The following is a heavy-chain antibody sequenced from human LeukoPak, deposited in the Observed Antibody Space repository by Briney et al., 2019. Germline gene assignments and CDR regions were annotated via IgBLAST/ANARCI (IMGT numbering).Heavy chain of an antibody. Sequence: SETLSLTCTVSGYSISSGYYWGWIRQPPGKGLEWIGSIYHSGSTYYNPSLKSRVTISVDTSKNQFSLKLSSVTAADTAVYYCASIASGYSGYDSDYWGQGTLVTVSS. CDR3: ASIASGYSGYDSDY. V-gene: IGHV4-38-2*02. J-gene: IGHJ4*02. D-gene: IGHD5-12*01. CDR1: GYSISSGYY. CDR2: IYHSGST.